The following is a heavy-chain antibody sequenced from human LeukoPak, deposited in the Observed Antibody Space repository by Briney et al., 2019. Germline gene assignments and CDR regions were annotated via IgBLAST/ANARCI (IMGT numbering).Heavy chain of an antibody. CDR3: ARDYQQWLVLVS. D-gene: IGHD6-19*01. CDR1: GYTFTSYG. J-gene: IGHJ4*02. Sequence: ASVKVSCKASGYTFTSYGISWVRQAPGQGLEWMGWINPNSGGTNYAQKFQGRVTMTRDTSISTAYMELSRLRSDDTAVYYCARDYQQWLVLVSWGQGTLVTVSS. V-gene: IGHV1-2*02. CDR2: INPNSGGT.